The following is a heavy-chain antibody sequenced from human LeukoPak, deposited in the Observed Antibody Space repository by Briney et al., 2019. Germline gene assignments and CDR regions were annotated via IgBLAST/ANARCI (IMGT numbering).Heavy chain of an antibody. CDR1: GYTLTGYY. V-gene: IGHV1-2*02. Sequence: ASVKVSFKASGYTLTGYYMHWVRPAPGQGVEWVGWINPNSGGTNYAQKFQGRVTMTRDTSISTAYMELSRLRFDDTAVYYCATASSRANYWGQGTLVTVSS. CDR2: INPNSGGT. CDR3: ATASSRANY. J-gene: IGHJ4*02. D-gene: IGHD5-12*01.